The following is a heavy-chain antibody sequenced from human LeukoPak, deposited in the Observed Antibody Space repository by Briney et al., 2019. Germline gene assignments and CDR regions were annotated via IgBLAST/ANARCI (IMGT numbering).Heavy chain of an antibody. CDR2: IWNDGSNN. CDR3: ARDFRAGKGPPYYYYYGMDV. V-gene: IGHV3-33*01. Sequence: GGSLRLSCAASGFTFSSYGMHWVRQAPGKGLEWVAVIWNDGSNNYCADSVKGRFTISRDNSKNTLYLQMNSLRAEDTAVYYCARDFRAGKGPPYYYYYGMDVWGQGTTVTVSS. D-gene: IGHD4-23*01. CDR1: GFTFSSYG. J-gene: IGHJ6*02.